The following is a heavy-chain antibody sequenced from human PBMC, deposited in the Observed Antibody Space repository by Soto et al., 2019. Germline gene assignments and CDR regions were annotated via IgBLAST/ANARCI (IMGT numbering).Heavy chain of an antibody. CDR3: ARHHVRGRTIAGAAEF. CDR2: INHSGNT. CDR1: GKSLSGYY. D-gene: IGHD1-26*01. Sequence: SETLSLTCAVYGKSLSGYYWSWIRQPPGKALEWIGEINHSGNTNYNPSLKSRVTISVDTSKNQLFLNLSSVTAADTAMYYCARHHVRGRTIAGAAEFWGQGTLVTVS. J-gene: IGHJ4*02. V-gene: IGHV4-34*01.